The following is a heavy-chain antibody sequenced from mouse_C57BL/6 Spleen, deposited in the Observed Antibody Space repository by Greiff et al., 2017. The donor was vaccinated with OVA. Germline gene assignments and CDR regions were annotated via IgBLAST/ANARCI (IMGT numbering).Heavy chain of an antibody. V-gene: IGHV5-16*01. D-gene: IGHD1-1*01. CDR3: AREGDGSSFYYFDY. J-gene: IGHJ2*01. CDR1: GFTFSDYY. CDR2: INYDGSST. Sequence: EVMLVESEGGLVQPGSSMKLSCTASGFTFSDYYMAWVRQVPEKGLEWVANINYDGSSTYYLDSLKSRFIISRDNAKNILYLQMSSLKSEDTATYYCAREGDGSSFYYFDYWGQGTTLTVSS.